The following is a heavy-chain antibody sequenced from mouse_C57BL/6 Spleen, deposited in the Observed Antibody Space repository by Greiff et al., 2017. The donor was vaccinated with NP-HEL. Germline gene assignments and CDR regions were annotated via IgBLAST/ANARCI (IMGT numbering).Heavy chain of an antibody. D-gene: IGHD1-1*01. Sequence: QVQLKESGAELVKPGASVKLSCKASGYTFTEYTIHWVKQRSGQGLEWIGWFYPGSGSIKYNEKFKDKATLTADKSSSTVYMELSRLTSEDSAVYFCARHEEDYGSSYGYFDVWGTGTTVTVSS. CDR1: GYTFTEYT. CDR2: FYPGSGSI. J-gene: IGHJ1*03. V-gene: IGHV1-62-2*01. CDR3: ARHEEDYGSSYGYFDV.